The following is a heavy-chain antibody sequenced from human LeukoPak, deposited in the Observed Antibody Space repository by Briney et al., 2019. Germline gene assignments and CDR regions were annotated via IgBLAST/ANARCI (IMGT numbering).Heavy chain of an antibody. Sequence: SETLSLTCTVSGGSISSYYWSWIRQPPGKGLEWIGYIYYSGSTNYNPSLKSRVTISVDTSKNQFSLKLSSVTAADTAVYYCARVRVDSSGYRMPIPYYYHGMDVWGQGTTVTVSS. J-gene: IGHJ6*02. CDR2: IYYSGST. CDR1: GGSISSYY. V-gene: IGHV4-59*01. D-gene: IGHD3-22*01. CDR3: ARVRVDSSGYRMPIPYYYHGMDV.